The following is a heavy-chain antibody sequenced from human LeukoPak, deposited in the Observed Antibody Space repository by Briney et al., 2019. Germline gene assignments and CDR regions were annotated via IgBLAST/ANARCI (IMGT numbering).Heavy chain of an antibody. J-gene: IGHJ5*02. CDR2: IYYSGST. Sequence: SQTLSLTCTVSGGSISSGGYYWSWIRQHPGKGLEWIGYIYYSGSTYYNPSLKSRVTISVDTSKNQFSLKLSSVTAADTAVHYCARGPVVPAAIIWFDPWGQGTLVTVSS. V-gene: IGHV4-31*03. CDR1: GGSISSGGYY. D-gene: IGHD2-2*02. CDR3: ARGPVVPAAIIWFDP.